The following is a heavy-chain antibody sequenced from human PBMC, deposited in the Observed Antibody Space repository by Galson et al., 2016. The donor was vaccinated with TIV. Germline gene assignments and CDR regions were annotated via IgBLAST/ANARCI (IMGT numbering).Heavy chain of an antibody. CDR2: INAGNGNT. CDR1: GYTFTHHP. D-gene: IGHD2-21*01. Sequence: SVKVSCKASGYTFTHHPIHWVRQAPGQRLEWMGWINAGNGNTKYSQKFQGRVTITRDTSPTTVYMDLSSLTSEDTAVYYCARPPYCGGDCYKYDSWGQGTLVTVSS. J-gene: IGHJ4*02. V-gene: IGHV1-3*01. CDR3: ARPPYCGGDCYKYDS.